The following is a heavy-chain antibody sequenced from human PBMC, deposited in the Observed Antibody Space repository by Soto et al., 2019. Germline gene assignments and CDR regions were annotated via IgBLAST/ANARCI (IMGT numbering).Heavy chain of an antibody. V-gene: IGHV4-39*01. CDR2: IYYSGST. CDR1: GGSISSSSYY. CDR3: ARHPFTYYYDSSGYYAPFDY. J-gene: IGHJ4*02. D-gene: IGHD3-22*01. Sequence: SETLSLTCTVSGGSISSSSYYWGWIRQPPGKGLEWIGSIYYSGSTYYNPSLKSRVTISVDTSKNQFSLKLSSVTAADTAVYYCARHPFTYYYDSSGYYAPFDYWGQGTLVTVSS.